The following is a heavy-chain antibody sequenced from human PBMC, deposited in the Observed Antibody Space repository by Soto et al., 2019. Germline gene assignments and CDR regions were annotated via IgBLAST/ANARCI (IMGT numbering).Heavy chain of an antibody. J-gene: IGHJ4*02. D-gene: IGHD1-26*01. V-gene: IGHV3-15*07. CDR1: GFTFSNSW. CDR2: IKSKTDGGTT. Sequence: PGGSLRLSCAASGFTFSNSWMNWVRQAPGKGLEWVGRIKSKTDGGTTDYAAPVKGRFTISRDDSKNTLYLQMNSLKTEDTAVYYCTTRLVGPQGYFDYWGQGTLVTVSS. CDR3: TTRLVGPQGYFDY.